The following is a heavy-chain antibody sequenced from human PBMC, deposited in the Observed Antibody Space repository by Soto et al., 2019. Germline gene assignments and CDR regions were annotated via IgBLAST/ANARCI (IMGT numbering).Heavy chain of an antibody. V-gene: IGHV3-23*01. J-gene: IGHJ4*02. Sequence: LRLSCAASGFTFSTYTMNWVRQAPGKGLEWVSAVLQTGSTTYYADSVKGRFTISRDNSKNTLYLQMNNLRAEDTAVYYCAKDFTPDGYWDFDYWGQGTLVTVSS. D-gene: IGHD4-17*01. CDR2: VLQTGSTT. CDR1: GFTFSTYT. CDR3: AKDFTPDGYWDFDY.